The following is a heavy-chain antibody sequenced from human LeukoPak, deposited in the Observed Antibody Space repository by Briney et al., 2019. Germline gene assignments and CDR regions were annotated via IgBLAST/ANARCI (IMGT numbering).Heavy chain of an antibody. CDR3: ATRGLTRHDSSGYSYYFDY. J-gene: IGHJ4*02. V-gene: IGHV4-31*05. Sequence: SETLSLTCTVSGFAISSGGYYWSWIRQHPGKGLEWIGYIYYSGSTYYNPSLKSRVTISVDTSNSLFPLKLSSVAEDTAVDYYATRGLTRHDSSGYSYYFDYWGQGTLVTVSS. CDR2: IYYSGST. CDR1: GFAISSGGYY. D-gene: IGHD3-22*01.